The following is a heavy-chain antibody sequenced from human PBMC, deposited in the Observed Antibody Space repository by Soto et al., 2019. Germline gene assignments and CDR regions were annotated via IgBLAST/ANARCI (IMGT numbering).Heavy chain of an antibody. CDR1: GYTVTSYA. D-gene: IGHD6-13*01. J-gene: IGHJ4*02. CDR2: INPNSGGT. Sequence: ASVKVSCKASGYTVTSYAMHWVRQAPGQGLEWMGWINPNSGGTNYAQKFQGWVTMTRDTSISTAYMELSRLRSDDTAVYYCARGYSSSWYIAIIPPYFDYWGQGTLVTVSS. CDR3: ARGYSSSWYIAIIPPYFDY. V-gene: IGHV1-2*04.